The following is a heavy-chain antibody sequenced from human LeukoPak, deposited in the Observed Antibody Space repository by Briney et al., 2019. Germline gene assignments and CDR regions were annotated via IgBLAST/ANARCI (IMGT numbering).Heavy chain of an antibody. D-gene: IGHD3-22*01. CDR2: INPSGGST. V-gene: IGHV1-46*01. J-gene: IGHJ4*02. CDR3: AREGYYDSSGSTRFDY. Sequence: GASVKVSCKASGYTFTSYYMHWVRQAPGQGLEWMGIINPSGGSTSYAQKFQGRVTMTRDMSTSTVYMELSSLRSEDTAVYYCAREGYYDSSGSTRFDYWGQGTLVTVSS. CDR1: GYTFTSYY.